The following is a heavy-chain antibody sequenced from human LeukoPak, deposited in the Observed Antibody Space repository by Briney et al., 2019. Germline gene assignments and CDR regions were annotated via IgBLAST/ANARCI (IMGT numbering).Heavy chain of an antibody. CDR1: GFSLSTSGVG. Sequence: SGPTLVKPTQTLTLTCTFSGFSLSTSGVGVGWIRQPPGKALEWLALIYWNDDKRYSPSLKSRLTITKDTSKNQVVLTMTNMDPVDTATYYCAHRLVNITVIVVVNAFDIWGQGTMVTVSS. D-gene: IGHD3-22*01. CDR3: AHRLVNITVIVVVNAFDI. J-gene: IGHJ3*02. V-gene: IGHV2-5*01. CDR2: IYWNDDK.